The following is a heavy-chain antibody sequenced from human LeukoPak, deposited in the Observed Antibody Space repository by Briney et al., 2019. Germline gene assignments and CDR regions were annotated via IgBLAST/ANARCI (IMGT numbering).Heavy chain of an antibody. V-gene: IGHV4-59*12. CDR3: ARWGAYGMDV. Sequence: PSETLSLTCTVSGGSISNYYWSWIRQPPGKRLEWIGYVSYSGSSSSNPSLESRVTISVDTSKNQFSLKLSSVTAADTAVYYCARWGAYGMDVWGQGTTVTVSS. D-gene: IGHD3-16*01. J-gene: IGHJ6*02. CDR2: VSYSGSS. CDR1: GGSISNYY.